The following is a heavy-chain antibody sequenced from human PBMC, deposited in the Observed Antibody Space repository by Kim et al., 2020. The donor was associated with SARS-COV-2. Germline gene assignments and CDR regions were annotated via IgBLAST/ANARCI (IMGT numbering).Heavy chain of an antibody. CDR1: GYTFTTYY. D-gene: IGHD6-13*01. CDR2: IDPGDGST. CDR3: AREPHRAAEGGGPFDP. J-gene: IGHJ5*02. V-gene: IGHV1-46*01. Sequence: ASVKVSCKASGYTFTTYYLHWVRQAPGQGLEWVGVIDPGDGSTTYAQKFKGRLTMTRDTSTTTVYTELSSLSFEDTAVYYCAREPHRAAEGGGPFDPWGQGTLVTVSS.